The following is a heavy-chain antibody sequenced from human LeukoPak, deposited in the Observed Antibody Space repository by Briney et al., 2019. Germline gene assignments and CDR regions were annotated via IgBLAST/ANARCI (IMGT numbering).Heavy chain of an antibody. J-gene: IGHJ4*02. CDR2: VSYDGSNK. CDR3: ARTMSRYSGSLSSVPFDY. V-gene: IGHV3-30*04. D-gene: IGHD3-10*01. CDR1: GFTFSTYA. Sequence: GGSLRLPCAASGFTFSTYAMHWVRQAPGKGLEWVAVVSYDGSNKYYADSVKGRFTISRDNSKNTLYLQMNSLRAEDTAVYYCARTMSRYSGSLSSVPFDYWGQGTLVTVSS.